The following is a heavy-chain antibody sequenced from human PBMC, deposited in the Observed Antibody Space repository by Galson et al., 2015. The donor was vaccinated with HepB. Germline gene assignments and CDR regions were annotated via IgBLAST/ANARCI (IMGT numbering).Heavy chain of an antibody. CDR3: ARGGDAYKVGNY. Sequence: TLSLTCDVYGGSFIAYYWSWIRQPPGKGLEWIGELHPSGSVYYNPSLAGRVTISGDTSKRQFSLNLISVTAPDTALYYCARGGDAYKVGNYWGQGTLVTVSS. CDR2: LHPSGSV. CDR1: GGSFIAYY. V-gene: IGHV4-34*01. J-gene: IGHJ4*02. D-gene: IGHD5-24*01.